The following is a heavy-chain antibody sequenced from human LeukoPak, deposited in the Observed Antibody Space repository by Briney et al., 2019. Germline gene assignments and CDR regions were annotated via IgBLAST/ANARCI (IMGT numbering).Heavy chain of an antibody. CDR3: ARVPPLRIAPAGTFFWY. Sequence: ASVKVSCKASGYTFTGYYMHWVRQAPGQGLEWMGWINPNSGGTNYAQKFQGRVTMTRDTSISTAYMELSRLRSDDTAVYYCARVPPLRIAPAGTFFWYWGQGTLVTVSS. CDR2: INPNSGGT. CDR1: GYTFTGYY. J-gene: IGHJ4*02. V-gene: IGHV1-2*02. D-gene: IGHD6-13*01.